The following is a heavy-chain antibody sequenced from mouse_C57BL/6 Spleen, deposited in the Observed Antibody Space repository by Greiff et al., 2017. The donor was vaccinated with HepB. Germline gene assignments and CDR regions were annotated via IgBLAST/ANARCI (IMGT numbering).Heavy chain of an antibody. CDR3: ARGGRVVDWYFDV. V-gene: IGHV3-6*01. CDR1: GYSITSGYY. J-gene: IGHJ1*03. D-gene: IGHD1-1*01. Sequence: EVKLVESGPGLVKPSQSLSLTCSVTGYSITSGYYWNWIRQFPGNKLEWMGYISYDGSNNYNPSLKNRISITRDTSKNQFFLKLNSVTTEDTATYYCARGGRVVDWYFDVWGTGTTVTVSS. CDR2: ISYDGSN.